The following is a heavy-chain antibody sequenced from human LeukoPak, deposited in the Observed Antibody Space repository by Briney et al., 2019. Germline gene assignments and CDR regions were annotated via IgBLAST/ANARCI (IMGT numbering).Heavy chain of an antibody. CDR2: VNHSGST. Sequence: SETLSLTCAVYGGSFSGYYWSWIRQPPGKGLEWIGEVNHSGSTKYSPSLTTRVTISVDTSKNQISLKLSSVTAADTAVYYCARGSVLLSMDVWGKGTTVTISS. CDR1: GGSFSGYY. J-gene: IGHJ6*03. V-gene: IGHV4-34*01. CDR3: ARGSVLLSMDV. D-gene: IGHD3-10*01.